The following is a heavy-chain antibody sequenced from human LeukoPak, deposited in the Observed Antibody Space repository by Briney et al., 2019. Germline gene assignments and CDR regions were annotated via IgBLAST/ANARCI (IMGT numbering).Heavy chain of an antibody. V-gene: IGHV3-30*18. J-gene: IGHJ4*02. Sequence: PGRSLRLSCAASGFTFSSYGMHWVRQAPGKGLEWVAVISYDGSNKYYADSVKGRFTISRDNSKNTLYLQMNSLRAEDTAVYYCAKDEGPLYYGPDYWGQGTLVTVSS. D-gene: IGHD3-10*01. CDR2: ISYDGSNK. CDR1: GFTFSSYG. CDR3: AKDEGPLYYGPDY.